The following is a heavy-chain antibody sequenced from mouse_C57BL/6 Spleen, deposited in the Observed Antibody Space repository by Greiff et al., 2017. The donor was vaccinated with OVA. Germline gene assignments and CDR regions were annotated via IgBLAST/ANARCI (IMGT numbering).Heavy chain of an antibody. V-gene: IGHV10-1*01. CDR1: GFSFNTYA. D-gene: IGHD2-3*01. J-gene: IGHJ3*01. CDR2: IRSKSNNYAT. CDR3: VRQEGYYDWFAY. Sequence: VQLVESGGGLVQPKGSLKLSCAASGFSFNTYAMNWVRQAPGKGLEWVARIRSKSNNYATYYADSVKDRFTISRDDSESMLYRQMNNLKTEDTAMYYCVRQEGYYDWFAYWGQGTLVTVSA.